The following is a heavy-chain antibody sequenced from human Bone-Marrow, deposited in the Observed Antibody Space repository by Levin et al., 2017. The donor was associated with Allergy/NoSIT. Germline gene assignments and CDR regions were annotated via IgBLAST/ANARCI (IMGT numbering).Heavy chain of an antibody. J-gene: IGHJ5*02. CDR3: AKESRARNYDIRIAHSDFDT. CDR2: ISYDGSQR. Sequence: PGESLKISCAASGFTFDIYAMHWVRQAPNKGLEWVAVISYDGSQRYFRDSVRGRFNISRDNFKNTLHLEMNSLRPEDTALYFCAKESRARNYDIRIAHSDFDTWGQGTLVSVSS. V-gene: IGHV3-30*18. D-gene: IGHD3-9*01. CDR1: GFTFDIYA.